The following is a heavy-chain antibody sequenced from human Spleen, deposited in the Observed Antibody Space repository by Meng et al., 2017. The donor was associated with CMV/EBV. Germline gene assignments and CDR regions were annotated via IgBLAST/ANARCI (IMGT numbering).Heavy chain of an antibody. J-gene: IGHJ5*02. CDR3: ARSLEYSSLFGIDP. D-gene: IGHD6-13*01. V-gene: IGHV1-2*02. CDR1: GYTFTDSF. Sequence: ASGYTFTDSFMFWVRKAPGQGLESMGYINPKSGATRYARKFQGRVTMTRDTSISTVYMELSSLRSDDTAVYYCARSLEYSSLFGIDPWGQGTLVTSPQ. CDR2: INPKSGAT.